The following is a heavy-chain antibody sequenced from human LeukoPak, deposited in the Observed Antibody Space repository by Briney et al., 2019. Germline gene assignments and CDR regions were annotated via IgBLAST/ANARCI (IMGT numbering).Heavy chain of an antibody. CDR3: ARDRCRDGYNLCAFDI. V-gene: IGHV3-33*01. CDR2: IWYDGSNK. J-gene: IGHJ3*02. Sequence: PGGSLRLSCAASGFTFSSYGMHWVRQAPGKGLEWVAVIWYDGSNKYYADSVKGRFTISRDNSKNTPYLQMNSLRAEDTAVYYCARDRCRDGYNLCAFDIWGQGTMVTVSS. D-gene: IGHD5-24*01. CDR1: GFTFSSYG.